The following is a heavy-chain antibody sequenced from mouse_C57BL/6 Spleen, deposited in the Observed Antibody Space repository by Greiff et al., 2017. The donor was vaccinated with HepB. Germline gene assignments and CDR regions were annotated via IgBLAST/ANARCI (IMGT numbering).Heavy chain of an antibody. Sequence: VQLKESGEGLVKPGGSLKLSCAASGFTFSSYAMSWVRQTPEKRLEWVAYISSGGDYIYYADTVKGRFTISRDNARNTLYLQMSSLKSEDTAMYYCTRSPSYYSNYSWFAYWGQGTLVTVSA. CDR3: TRSPSYYSNYSWFAY. D-gene: IGHD2-5*01. J-gene: IGHJ3*01. CDR2: ISSGGDYI. V-gene: IGHV5-9-1*02. CDR1: GFTFSSYA.